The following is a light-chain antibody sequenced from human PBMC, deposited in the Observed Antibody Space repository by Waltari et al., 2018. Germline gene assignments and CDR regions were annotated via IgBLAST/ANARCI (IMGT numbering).Light chain of an antibody. J-gene: IGKJ5*01. CDR1: QDISNS. CDR2: DAS. V-gene: IGKV1-33*01. CDR3: QQHDNLPLT. Sequence: DIQMTQSPPSLSASVGDRVTITCQASQDISNSFNWYQQKPGKAPKLLINDASNLQAGVPSRFSGSGTGTNFVFIISSVRPEDVATYYCQQHDNLPLTFGQGTRLEIK.